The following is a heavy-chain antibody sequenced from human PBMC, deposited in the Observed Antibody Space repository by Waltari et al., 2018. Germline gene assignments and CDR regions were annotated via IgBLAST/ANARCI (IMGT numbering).Heavy chain of an antibody. CDR2: ISSNGVST. J-gene: IGHJ6*03. D-gene: IGHD2-21*01. V-gene: IGHV3-64*01. Sequence: EVQLVESGGGLVQPGGCLRLSCGACGFSVSVYALHWVRHAPGKGLEYVSAISSNGVSTYYANSMKGRLSISRDNSKNTLYLQRGSLRAEDMAVYYCARSPDQPDSLDYYMDVWGKGTTVTVSS. CDR3: ARSPDQPDSLDYYMDV. CDR1: GFSVSVYA.